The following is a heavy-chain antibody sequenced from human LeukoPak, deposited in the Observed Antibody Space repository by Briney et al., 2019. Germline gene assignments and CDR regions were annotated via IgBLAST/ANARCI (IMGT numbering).Heavy chain of an antibody. CDR2: IYSSGRT. D-gene: IGHD2-2*01. CDR1: GGSISSYY. Sequence: SETLSLTCTVSGGSISSYYWSWIRQPAGKGLESIGRIYSSGRTNYNPSLKSRVTMSVDTSKNHFSMKPRSVTAAATAVYYCARGQYHLLYFYFDLCGRGTLVTVSS. CDR3: ARGQYHLLYFYFDL. V-gene: IGHV4-4*07. J-gene: IGHJ2*01.